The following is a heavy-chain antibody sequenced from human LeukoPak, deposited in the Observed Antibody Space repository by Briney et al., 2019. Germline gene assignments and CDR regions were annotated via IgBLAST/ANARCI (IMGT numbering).Heavy chain of an antibody. J-gene: IGHJ3*02. D-gene: IGHD3-10*01. V-gene: IGHV3-48*02. CDR2: ISSSSSTI. CDR3: ARDGMVRGVIIWDAFDI. Sequence: GGSLRLSCAASGFTVRNNHMNWVRQAPGKGLEWVSYISSSSSTIYYADSVKGRFTISRDSAKNSLYLQMNSPRDEDTAVYYCARDGMVRGVIIWDAFDIWGQGTMVTVSS. CDR1: GFTVRNNH.